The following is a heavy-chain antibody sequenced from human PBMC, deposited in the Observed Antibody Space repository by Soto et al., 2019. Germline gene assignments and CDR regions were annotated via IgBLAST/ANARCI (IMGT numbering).Heavy chain of an antibody. CDR2: ISSSGSSI. V-gene: IGHV3-11*01. CDR3: ARDLLSCSSTSCYSGGTTDY. J-gene: IGHJ4*02. D-gene: IGHD2-2*01. Sequence: QVQLVESGGGLVKPGGSLRLSCAASGFTFSDYYMSWIRQAPGKGLEWVSYISSSGSSIYYADSVKGRFTISRDNAKNSLYLQLNSMIAEETAVYYCARDLLSCSSTSCYSGGTTDYWGQGTLVTVSS. CDR1: GFTFSDYY.